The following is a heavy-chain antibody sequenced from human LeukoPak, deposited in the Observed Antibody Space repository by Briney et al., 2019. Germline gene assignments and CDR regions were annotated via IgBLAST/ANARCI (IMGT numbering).Heavy chain of an antibody. CDR2: INPSGGST. V-gene: IGHV1-46*01. CDR1: GYTFTSYY. J-gene: IGHJ4*02. D-gene: IGHD6-13*01. Sequence: GASVKVSCNASGYTFTSYYMHWVRQAPGQGLEWMGIINPSGGSTSYAQKFQGRVTMTRDMSTSTVYMELSSLRSEDTAVYYCARAPPYSSSWYIPPTFDYWGQGTLVTVSS. CDR3: ARAPPYSSSWYIPPTFDY.